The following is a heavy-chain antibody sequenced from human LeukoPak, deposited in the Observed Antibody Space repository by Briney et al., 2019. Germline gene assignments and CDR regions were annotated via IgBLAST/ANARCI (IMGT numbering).Heavy chain of an antibody. J-gene: IGHJ4*02. CDR2: ISAYNGNT. CDR1: DYTFISSS. CDR3: ARHTAGYSSSCFDY. V-gene: IGHV1-18*01. D-gene: IGHD6-13*01. Sequence: ASVKVSCKASDYTFISSSISWVRQAPGQGLEWMGWISAYNGNTNYAQKFQGRVTMTTDTSTSTAYMELRSLRSDDTAVYYCARHTAGYSSSCFDYWGQGTLVTVSS.